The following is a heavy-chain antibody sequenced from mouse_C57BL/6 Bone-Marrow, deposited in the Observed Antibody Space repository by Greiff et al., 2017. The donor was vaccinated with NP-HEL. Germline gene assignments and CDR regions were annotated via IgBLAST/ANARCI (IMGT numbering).Heavy chain of an antibody. CDR2: INPSNGGT. V-gene: IGHV1-53*01. CDR1: GYTFTSYW. Sequence: VQLQQPGTELVKPGASVKLSCKASGYTFTSYWMHWVKQRPGQGLEWIGNINPSNGGTNYNEKFKSKATLTVDKSSSTAYMQLSSLTSEDSAVYYCAKSMKWLPPWFAYWGQGTLVTVSA. D-gene: IGHD2-2*01. J-gene: IGHJ3*01. CDR3: AKSMKWLPPWFAY.